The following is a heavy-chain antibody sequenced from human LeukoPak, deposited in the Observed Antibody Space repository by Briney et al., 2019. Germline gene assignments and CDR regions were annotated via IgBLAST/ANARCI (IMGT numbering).Heavy chain of an antibody. CDR3: ARVTGYVIEDYFDY. CDR2: IYYSGST. CDR1: GGSISSSSYS. D-gene: IGHD3-22*01. Sequence: SETLSLTCTVSGGSISSSSYSWGWIRQPPGKGLEWIGSIYYSGSTYYNPSLKSRVTISVDTSKNQFSLKLSSVTAADTAMYYCARVTGYVIEDYFDYWGQGTLVTVSS. V-gene: IGHV4-39*07. J-gene: IGHJ4*02.